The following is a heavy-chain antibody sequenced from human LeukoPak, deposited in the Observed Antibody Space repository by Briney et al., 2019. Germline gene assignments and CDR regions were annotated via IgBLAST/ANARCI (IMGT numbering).Heavy chain of an antibody. J-gene: IGHJ5*02. D-gene: IGHD1-14*01. Sequence: GGSLRLSCAASGITFSSYWMSWVRQAPGKGLEWVANIKQDGSEKYYVDSVKGRFTISRDNAKNSLYLQMYSLRAEDTAVYYCASLSSTTYHWGQGTLVTVSS. CDR2: IKQDGSEK. CDR3: ASLSSTTYH. V-gene: IGHV3-7*01. CDR1: GITFSSYW.